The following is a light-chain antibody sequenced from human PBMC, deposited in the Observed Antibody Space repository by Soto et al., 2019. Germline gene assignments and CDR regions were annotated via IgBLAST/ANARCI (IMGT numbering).Light chain of an antibody. CDR2: DVS. CDR1: SSDVGGYNY. Sequence: QSALTQPASVSGSPGQSITISCTGTSSDVGGYNYVSWYQQYPGKAPKLIIYDVSYRPSGVSARFSGSKSDNTASLTISGLQVEDDGDYYCSSYARTSTHVCFGGGTKLTVL. J-gene: IGLJ2*01. CDR3: SSYARTSTHVC. V-gene: IGLV2-14*01.